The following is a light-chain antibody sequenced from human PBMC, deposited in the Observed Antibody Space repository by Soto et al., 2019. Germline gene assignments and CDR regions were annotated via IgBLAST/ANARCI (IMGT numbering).Light chain of an antibody. CDR1: SSDVGSYNL. V-gene: IGLV2-23*01. J-gene: IGLJ1*01. CDR2: EGS. Sequence: QSVLTQPASVSGSPGHSITISCTGTSSDVGSYNLVSWYQQHPGKAPKLMIYEGSKRPSGVSNRFSGSKSGNTASLTISGLQAEDEADYYCCSYAGRSTPYVFGTGTNVTVL. CDR3: CSYAGRSTPYV.